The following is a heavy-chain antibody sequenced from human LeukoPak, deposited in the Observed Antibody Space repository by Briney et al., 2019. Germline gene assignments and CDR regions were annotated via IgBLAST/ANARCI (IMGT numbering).Heavy chain of an antibody. D-gene: IGHD3-22*01. CDR1: GGSISSYY. V-gene: IGHV4-4*07. CDR2: IYTSGST. CDR3: ARVQLFGGGYYSGYYYYMDV. J-gene: IGHJ6*03. Sequence: SETLSLTCTVSGGSISSYYWSWIRQPAGKGLEWIGRIYTSGSTNYNPSLKSRVTMSVDTSKNQFSLKLSSMTAADTAVYYCARVQLFGGGYYSGYYYYMDVWGKGTTVTVSS.